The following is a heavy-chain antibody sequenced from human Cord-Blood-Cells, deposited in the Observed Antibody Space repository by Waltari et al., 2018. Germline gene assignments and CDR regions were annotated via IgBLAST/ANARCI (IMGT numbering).Heavy chain of an antibody. V-gene: IGHV4-39*01. D-gene: IGHD6-6*01. CDR3: ARRSGKQLDYFDY. J-gene: IGHJ4*02. Sequence: QLQLQESGPGLVKPSATLSLTCTVSGGSISSSRYYWGWIRQPPGKGLEWIGSIYYSGSTDYNPSLKSRVTISVDTSKNQFSPKLSSVTAADTAVYYCARRSGKQLDYFDYWGQGTLVTVSS. CDR2: IYYSGST. CDR1: GGSISSSRYY.